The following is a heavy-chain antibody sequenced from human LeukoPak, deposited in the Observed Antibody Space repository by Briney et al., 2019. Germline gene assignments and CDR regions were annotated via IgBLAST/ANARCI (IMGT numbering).Heavy chain of an antibody. D-gene: IGHD4-23*01. CDR1: GGSISSGSYY. Sequence: SXTLSLTCTVSGGSISSGSYYWRWIRQPAGKGLEWIGRIYTSGSTNYNPSLKSRFTISVDTSKNQFSLKLSSVTAADTAVYYCARDLRGGGFDYWGQGTLVTVSS. CDR3: ARDLRGGGFDY. V-gene: IGHV4-61*02. J-gene: IGHJ4*02. CDR2: IYTSGST.